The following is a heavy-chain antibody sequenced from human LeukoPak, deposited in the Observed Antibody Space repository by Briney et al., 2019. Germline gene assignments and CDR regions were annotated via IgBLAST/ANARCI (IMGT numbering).Heavy chain of an antibody. D-gene: IGHD5-18*01. J-gene: IGHJ3*02. Sequence: GGSLRLTCAASGYTFSSYAMSWVRQAPGRGLEWVSAISGSGGSTYYADSVKGRFTISRDNSKNTLYLQMNSLRAEDTAVYYCAKEEYPMVMYDAFDIWGQGTMVTVSS. CDR1: GYTFSSYA. V-gene: IGHV3-23*01. CDR3: AKEEYPMVMYDAFDI. CDR2: ISGSGGST.